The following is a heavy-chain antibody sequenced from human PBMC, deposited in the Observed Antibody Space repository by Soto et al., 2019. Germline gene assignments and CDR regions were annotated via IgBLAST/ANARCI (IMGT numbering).Heavy chain of an antibody. CDR3: ARALRGITIFGDVDGY. Sequence: GGSLRLSCAASGFTFSSYWMSWVRQAPGKGLEWVANIKQDGSEKYYVDSVKGRFTISRDNAKNSLYLQMNSLRAEDTAVYYCARALRGITIFGDVDGYWGQGTLVTVSS. CDR2: IKQDGSEK. V-gene: IGHV3-7*01. J-gene: IGHJ4*02. CDR1: GFTFSSYW. D-gene: IGHD3-3*01.